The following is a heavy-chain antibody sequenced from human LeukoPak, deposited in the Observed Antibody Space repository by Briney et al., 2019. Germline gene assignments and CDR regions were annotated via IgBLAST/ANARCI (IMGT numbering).Heavy chain of an antibody. D-gene: IGHD5-18*01. CDR1: DGSISSYY. CDR3: ARDRRGYGSFDS. J-gene: IGHJ4*02. CDR2: IYDSGSI. V-gene: IGHV4-59*01. Sequence: SETLSLTCTVSDGSISSYYWNWIRQPPEKGLEWIGFIYDSGSINYNPSLYSRLTISVDTSKNQFSLKLTSVTAADTAVYYCARDRRGYGSFDSWGQGTLVTVSS.